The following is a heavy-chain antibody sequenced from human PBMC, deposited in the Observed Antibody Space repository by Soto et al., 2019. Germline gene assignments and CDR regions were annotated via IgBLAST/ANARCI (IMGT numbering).Heavy chain of an antibody. J-gene: IGHJ6*02. Sequence: XGSLRLSFGASGFTFSSYSMNWVRQAPGKGLEWVSSISSSSSYIYYADSVKGRFTIPRDNAKNSLYLQMNSLRAEDTAVYYCERNVDKAMAPYSYYGMDVWGQGTTVTVSS. CDR1: GFTFSSYS. V-gene: IGHV3-21*01. CDR2: ISSSSSYI. CDR3: ERNVDKAMAPYSYYGMDV. D-gene: IGHD5-18*01.